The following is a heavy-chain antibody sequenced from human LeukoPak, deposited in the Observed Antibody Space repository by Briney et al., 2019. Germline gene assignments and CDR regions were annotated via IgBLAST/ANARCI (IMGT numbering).Heavy chain of an antibody. D-gene: IGHD6-13*01. CDR3: AKAPPGIAAAGTSGY. J-gene: IGHJ4*02. Sequence: GGSLRLSCGASGFTFSANAMSWVRQAPGKGLEWVSAISGSGGSTYYADSVKGRFTISRDNSKNTLYLQMNSLRAEDTAVYYCAKAPPGIAAAGTSGYWGQGTLVTVSS. V-gene: IGHV3-23*01. CDR2: ISGSGGST. CDR1: GFTFSANA.